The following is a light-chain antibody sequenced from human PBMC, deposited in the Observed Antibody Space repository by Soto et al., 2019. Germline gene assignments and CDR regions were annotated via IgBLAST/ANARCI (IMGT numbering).Light chain of an antibody. Sequence: DIQLTQSPLFLSASVGDRVTITCRASQSISNYLGWYQQKSGKAPKLLIYAASTLQSGVPSRFSGSGSGTEFTLTISSLQPEDFATYYCQQLNSYPLTFGGGTKVEIK. CDR1: QSISNY. CDR3: QQLNSYPLT. CDR2: AAS. J-gene: IGKJ4*01. V-gene: IGKV1-9*01.